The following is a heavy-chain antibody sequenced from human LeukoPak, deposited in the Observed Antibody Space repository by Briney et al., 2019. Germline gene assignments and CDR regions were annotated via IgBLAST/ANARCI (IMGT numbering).Heavy chain of an antibody. CDR1: GGSIGSGSYY. CDR2: IYTSGST. J-gene: IGHJ4*02. V-gene: IGHV4-61*02. CDR3: AREVDCSSTSCYAFIDY. Sequence: SETLSLTCTVSGGSIGSGSYYWSWIRQPAGKGLEWIGRIYTSGSTNYNPSLKSRVTISVDTSKNQFSLKLSSVTAADTAVYYRAREVDCSSTSCYAFIDYWGQGTLVTVSS. D-gene: IGHD2-2*01.